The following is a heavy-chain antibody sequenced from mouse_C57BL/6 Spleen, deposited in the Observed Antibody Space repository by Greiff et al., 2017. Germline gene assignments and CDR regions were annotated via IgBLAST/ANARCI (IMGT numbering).Heavy chain of an antibody. CDR3: ARGYGSSYAMDY. CDR2: IYPGDGDT. Sequence: VQGVESGAELVKPGASVKISCKASGYAFSSYWMNWVKQRPGKGLEWIGQIYPGDGDTNYNGKFKGKATLTADKSSSTAYMQLSSLTSEDSAVYFCARGYGSSYAMDYWGQGTSVTVSS. V-gene: IGHV1-80*01. D-gene: IGHD1-1*01. J-gene: IGHJ4*01. CDR1: GYAFSSYW.